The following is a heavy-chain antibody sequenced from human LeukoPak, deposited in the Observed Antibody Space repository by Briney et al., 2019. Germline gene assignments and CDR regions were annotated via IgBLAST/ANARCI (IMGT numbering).Heavy chain of an antibody. D-gene: IGHD3-22*01. CDR3: ARELYYHFDY. Sequence: SETLSLTCTVSGGSISSYYWSWIRQPPGKGLEWIGYIYYSGSINYNPSLKSRVTISVDTSKNQFSLKLSSVTAADTAVYYCARELYYHFDYWGQGTLVTVSS. V-gene: IGHV4-59*12. J-gene: IGHJ4*02. CDR1: GGSISSYY. CDR2: IYYSGSI.